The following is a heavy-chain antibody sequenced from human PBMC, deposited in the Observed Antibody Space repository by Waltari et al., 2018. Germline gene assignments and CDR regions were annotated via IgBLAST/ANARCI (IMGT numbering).Heavy chain of an antibody. J-gene: IGHJ5*02. CDR1: DGSLDSPPYY. CDR2: ISHRGNT. D-gene: IGHD6-19*01. V-gene: IGHV4-39*01. CDR3: ARQSRTGWYAGEDA. Sequence: QVQLQESGPGLVKPSETLSLTCTVADGSLDSPPYYWAWIRQPPGRGMEWIGSISHRGNTFYNPSLKSRVTILVDRSKNHFSLNLNSVTAADTAMYYCARQSRTGWYAGEDAWGQGTLVTVSS.